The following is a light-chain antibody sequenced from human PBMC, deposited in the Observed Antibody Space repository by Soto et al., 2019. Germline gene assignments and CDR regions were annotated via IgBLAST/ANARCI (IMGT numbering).Light chain of an antibody. CDR1: QSVSSSY. J-gene: IGKJ2*01. Sequence: EIVLTQSPGTLSLSPGERATLSCRASQSVSSSYLAWYQQKPGQAPRLLIYGASSRATGIPDRFSGSGSGTDFTLTISRLEPEDFAVYYCQQYGPRMYTFGQGTKLEIK. CDR3: QQYGPRMYT. V-gene: IGKV3-20*01. CDR2: GAS.